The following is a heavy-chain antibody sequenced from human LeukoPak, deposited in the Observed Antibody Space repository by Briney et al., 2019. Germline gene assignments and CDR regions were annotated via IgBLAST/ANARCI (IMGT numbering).Heavy chain of an antibody. CDR2: ISYDGSNK. CDR3: ARGCSSSGWYTFDY. Sequence: GGSLRLSCAASGFIFSSYAMHWVRKAPGKGLEWVAVISYDGSNKYYADSVKGRFTISRDNSKNTLYLEMNSLRAEDTGVYHCARGCSSSGWYTFDYWGQGTLVTVSS. V-gene: IGHV3-30-3*01. CDR1: GFIFSSYA. D-gene: IGHD6-19*01. J-gene: IGHJ4*02.